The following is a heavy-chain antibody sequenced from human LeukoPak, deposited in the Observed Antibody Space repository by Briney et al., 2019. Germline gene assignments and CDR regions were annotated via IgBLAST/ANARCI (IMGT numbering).Heavy chain of an antibody. V-gene: IGHV4-61*08. Sequence: PSETLSLTCTVSGGSISSGGYYWSWIRQHPGKGLEWIGYIYYSGSTNYNPSLKSRVTISVDTSKNQFSLKLSSVTAADTAVYYCARGIAAADRRTKQLISGFDPWGQGTLVTVSS. D-gene: IGHD6-13*01. J-gene: IGHJ5*02. CDR2: IYYSGST. CDR1: GGSISSGGYY. CDR3: ARGIAAADRRTKQLISGFDP.